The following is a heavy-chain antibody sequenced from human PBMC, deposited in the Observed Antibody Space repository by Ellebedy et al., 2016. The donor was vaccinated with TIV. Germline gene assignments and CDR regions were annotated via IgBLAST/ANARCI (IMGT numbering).Heavy chain of an antibody. J-gene: IGHJ4*02. Sequence: PGGSLRLSCAASGITFSSYSMSWVRQAPGKGLEWVSAISNNGAHTYYADSVKGRFTISRGNANNLLYLQMNSLRAEDTAVYYCASRIKMMWGQGTLVTVSS. V-gene: IGHV3-21*01. CDR1: GITFSSYS. CDR2: ISNNGAHT. D-gene: IGHD3-16*01. CDR3: ASRIKMM.